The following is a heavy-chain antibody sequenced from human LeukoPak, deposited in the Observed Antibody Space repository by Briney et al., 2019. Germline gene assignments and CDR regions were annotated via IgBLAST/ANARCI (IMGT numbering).Heavy chain of an antibody. V-gene: IGHV4-30-2*01. Sequence: SETLSLTCAVSGGSISSGGYSWSWIRQPPGKGLEWIGYMYHSGSTNYNPSLKSRVTISVDTSKNQFSLKLSSVTAADTAVYYCARHSYGPHDAFDIWGQGTMVTVSS. CDR2: MYHSGST. J-gene: IGHJ3*02. CDR1: GGSISSGGYS. D-gene: IGHD5-18*01. CDR3: ARHSYGPHDAFDI.